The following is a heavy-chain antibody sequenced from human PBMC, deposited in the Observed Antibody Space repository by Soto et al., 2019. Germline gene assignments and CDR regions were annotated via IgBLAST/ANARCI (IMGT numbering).Heavy chain of an antibody. CDR1: GFIFGSNS. J-gene: IGHJ4*02. V-gene: IGHV3-48*02. CDR3: AREVLTASY. D-gene: IGHD2-8*01. Sequence: PGGSLRLSCAASGFIFGSNSMNWIRQAPGKGLEWVAYIDSRGGTIYYADPVKGRFIISRDNVKNSLFLQMNSLRDEDTAVYFCAREVLTASYWGQGTLVTVSS. CDR2: IDSRGGTI.